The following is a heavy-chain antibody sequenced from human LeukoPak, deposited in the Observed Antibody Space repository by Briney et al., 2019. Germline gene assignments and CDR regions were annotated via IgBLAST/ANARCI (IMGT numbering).Heavy chain of an antibody. Sequence: PGGSLRLSCATSGFTVSGNYMSWVRQAPGKGLEWVAVIWNDGSNKYYADSVKGRFTISRDNSKDTLYLQMNSLRVEDTAVYYCARAVGPFDYWGQGTLVTVSS. J-gene: IGHJ4*02. V-gene: IGHV3-33*08. CDR1: GFTVSGNY. CDR3: ARAVGPFDY. D-gene: IGHD3-16*01. CDR2: IWNDGSNK.